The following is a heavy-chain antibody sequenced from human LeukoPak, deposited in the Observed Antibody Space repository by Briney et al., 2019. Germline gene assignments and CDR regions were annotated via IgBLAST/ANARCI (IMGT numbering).Heavy chain of an antibody. CDR3: ASASRHYDFWSGYRYYFDY. CDR2: IYYSGST. D-gene: IGHD3-3*01. J-gene: IGHJ4*02. V-gene: IGHV4-31*03. CDR1: GGSISSGGYY. Sequence: SETLPLTCTVSGGSISSGGYYWSWIRQHPGKGLEWIGYIYYSGSTYYNPSLKSRVTISVDTSKNQFSLKLSSVTAADTAVYYCASASRHYDFWSGYRYYFDYWGQGTLVTVSS.